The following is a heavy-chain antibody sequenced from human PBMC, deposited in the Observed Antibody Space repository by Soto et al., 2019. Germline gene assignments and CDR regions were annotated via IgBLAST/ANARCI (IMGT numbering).Heavy chain of an antibody. CDR3: ARDANNRDSSVYYDVFDV. Sequence: DVQLMESGGGLVQPGGSLRLSCAASGFTFGNYWMTWVRQAPGKGLEWGASIRKDASVEKCVDSVKGRFSVSRDNAKESLYLQMNSLRTEDSAVYYCARDANNRDSSVYYDVFDVWGQGTMVTVSS. CDR1: GFTFGNYW. V-gene: IGHV3-7*05. D-gene: IGHD3-22*01. J-gene: IGHJ3*01. CDR2: IRKDASVE.